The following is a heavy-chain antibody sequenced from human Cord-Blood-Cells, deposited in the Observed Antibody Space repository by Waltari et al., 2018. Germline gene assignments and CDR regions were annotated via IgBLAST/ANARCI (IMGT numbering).Heavy chain of an antibody. D-gene: IGHD6-13*01. CDR1: GDSASSNTVA. CDR3: ARDLLAAAGDY. CDR2: TYYRSKWYN. Sequence: QVPLQQSGPGLVKPPQTLSPPSPISGDSASSNTVAWNWIRQSPSRGLEWLGRTYYRSKWYNDYAVSVKSRITINPDTSKNQFSLQLNSVTPEDTAVYYCARDLLAAAGDYWGQGTLVTVSS. V-gene: IGHV6-1*01. J-gene: IGHJ4*02.